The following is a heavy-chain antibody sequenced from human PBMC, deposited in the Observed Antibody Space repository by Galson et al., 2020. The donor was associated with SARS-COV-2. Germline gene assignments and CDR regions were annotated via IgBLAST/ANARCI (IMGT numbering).Heavy chain of an antibody. D-gene: IGHD2-8*01. CDR3: ARDPYAMWGFDP. V-gene: IGHV3-33*01. J-gene: IGHJ5*02. CDR2: IWYDGSNK. Sequence: TGGSLRLSCAASGFTFSSYGMHWVRQAPGKGLECVAVIWYDGSNKYYADSVKGRFTISRDNSKNTLYLQMNSLRAEDTAVYYCARDPYAMWGFDPWGQGTLVTVSA. CDR1: GFTFSSYG.